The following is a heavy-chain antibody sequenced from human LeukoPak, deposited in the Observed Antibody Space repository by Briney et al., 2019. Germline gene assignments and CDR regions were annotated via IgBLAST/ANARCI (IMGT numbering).Heavy chain of an antibody. D-gene: IGHD3-9*01. J-gene: IGHJ4*02. CDR3: ARAAYYDILTGYSENIFDY. V-gene: IGHV1-18*01. Sequence: ASVKVSCKASGYTFTSYGISWVRQAPGQGREWMGWISAYNGNTHYAQKFQGRVTMTRDTSISTAYMELSRLRSDDTAVYYCARAAYYDILTGYSENIFDYWGQGTLVTVSS. CDR1: GYTFTSYG. CDR2: ISAYNGNT.